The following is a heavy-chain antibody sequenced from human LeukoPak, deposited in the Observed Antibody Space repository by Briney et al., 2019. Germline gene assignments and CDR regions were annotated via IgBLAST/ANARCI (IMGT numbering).Heavy chain of an antibody. CDR2: ISTTSSTI. J-gene: IGHJ4*02. V-gene: IGHV3-48*01. D-gene: IGHD1-26*01. CDR1: GFTFSSYS. Sequence: GGSLRLSCAASGFTFSSYSMNWVRQAPGRGLEWVSYISTTSSTIYYADSVKGRFTISRDNAKNSLYLQMNSLRAEDTAVYYCAGVRGTYYFDYWGQGTLVTVSS. CDR3: AGVRGTYYFDY.